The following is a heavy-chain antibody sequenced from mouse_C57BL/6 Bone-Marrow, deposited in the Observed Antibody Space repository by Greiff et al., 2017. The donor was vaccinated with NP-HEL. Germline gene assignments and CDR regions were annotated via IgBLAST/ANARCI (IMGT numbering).Heavy chain of an antibody. V-gene: IGHV5-6*02. J-gene: IGHJ3*01. Sequence: EVKLQESGGDLVKPGGSLKLSCAASGFTFSSYGMSWVRQTPDKRLEWVATISSGGSYTYYPDSVKGRFTISRDNAKNTLYLQMSSLKSEDTAMYYCARRRDYTFAYWGQGTLVTVSA. CDR3: ARRRDYTFAY. CDR2: ISSGGSYT. D-gene: IGHD2-12*01. CDR1: GFTFSSYG.